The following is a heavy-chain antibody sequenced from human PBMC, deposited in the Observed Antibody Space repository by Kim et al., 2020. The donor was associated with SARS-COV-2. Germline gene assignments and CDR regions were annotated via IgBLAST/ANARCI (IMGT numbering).Heavy chain of an antibody. J-gene: IGHJ5*02. CDR1: GGTFSSYA. V-gene: IGHV1-69*13. D-gene: IGHD2-15*01. CDR3: ARSGIVVVVAATAPFDP. CDR2: IIPIFGTA. Sequence: SVKVSCKASGGTFSSYAISWVRQAPGQGLEWMGGIIPIFGTANYAQKFQGRVTITADESTSTAYMELSSLRSEDTAVYYCARSGIVVVVAATAPFDPWGQGTLVTVSS.